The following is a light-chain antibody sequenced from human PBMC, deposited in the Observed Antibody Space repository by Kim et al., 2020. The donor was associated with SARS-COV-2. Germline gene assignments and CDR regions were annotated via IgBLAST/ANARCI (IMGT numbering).Light chain of an antibody. CDR2: YDS. J-gene: IGLJ2*01. CDR1: SIGSNS. CDR3: QVWDSSDDHRVV. V-gene: IGLV3-21*04. Sequence: PGKTARIPCGGTSIGSNSVHWYHRKPGQAPVLVISYDSVRPSGIPERFSGSNSGNTATVTISRVEAGDEADYYCQVWDSSDDHRVVFGGGTQLTVL.